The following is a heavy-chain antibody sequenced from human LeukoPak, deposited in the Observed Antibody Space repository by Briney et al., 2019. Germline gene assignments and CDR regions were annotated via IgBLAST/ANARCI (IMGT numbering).Heavy chain of an antibody. CDR2: IYYSGST. CDR1: GFTFSSYA. J-gene: IGHJ5*02. D-gene: IGHD6-19*01. Sequence: PGGSLRLSCAASGFTFSSYAMSWVRQPPGKSLEWIGSIYYSGSTYYNPSPKSRVTISVDTSKNQFSLKLSSVTAADTAVYYCARHVRKRGIAVAGTPGWFDPWGQGTLVTVSS. CDR3: ARHVRKRGIAVAGTPGWFDP. V-gene: IGHV4-39*01.